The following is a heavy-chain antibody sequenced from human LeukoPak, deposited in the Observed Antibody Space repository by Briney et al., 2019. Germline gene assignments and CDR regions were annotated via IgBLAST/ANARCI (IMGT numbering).Heavy chain of an antibody. V-gene: IGHV3-48*03. CDR1: GFPFSFYE. Sequence: QPGGSLRLSCAVSGFPFSFYEMNWVRQAPGKGLEWVSNIGSSGTTTYYADSVKGRFSISRDNAKNSLYLRMNSLRVEDTAVYYCALLAVASDFDYWGQGALVTVSS. D-gene: IGHD6-19*01. J-gene: IGHJ4*02. CDR3: ALLAVASDFDY. CDR2: IGSSGTTT.